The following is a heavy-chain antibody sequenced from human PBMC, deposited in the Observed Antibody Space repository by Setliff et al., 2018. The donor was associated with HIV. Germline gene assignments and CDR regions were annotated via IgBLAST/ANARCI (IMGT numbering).Heavy chain of an antibody. J-gene: IGHJ4*02. CDR3: ARYPGHYDRKFDH. CDR1: GGSIRNGLYY. CDR2: VYYSGST. V-gene: IGHV4-39*07. D-gene: IGHD3-22*01. Sequence: PSETLPLTCTVSGGSIRNGLYYWHWIRQPPGKGLEWIGSVYYSGSTYYNPSLKSRVTISGDTSKNQFSLKLASVTAADTAVYYCARYPGHYDRKFDHLGQGALVTVS.